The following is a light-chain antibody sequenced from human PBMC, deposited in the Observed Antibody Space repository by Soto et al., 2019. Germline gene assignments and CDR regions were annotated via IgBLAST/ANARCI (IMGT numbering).Light chain of an antibody. CDR1: SSDVGGYNL. V-gene: IGLV2-14*01. J-gene: IGLJ1*01. CDR2: DVS. Sequence: QSALTQPASVSGSPGQSVTISCTGTSSDVGGYNLVSWYQQHPGKAPNLMIYDVSNRPSGVSNRFSGSKSGNTASLTISGLQAEDETDYYCSSYTSSSTYVFGTGTKLTVL. CDR3: SSYTSSSTYV.